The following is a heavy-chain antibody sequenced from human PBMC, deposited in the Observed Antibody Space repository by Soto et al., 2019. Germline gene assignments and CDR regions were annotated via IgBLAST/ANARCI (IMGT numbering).Heavy chain of an antibody. CDR2: IYYSGAS. V-gene: IGHV4-59*11. CDR1: GGSISGHY. Sequence: SETLSLTCTVSGGSISGHYWSWIRQPPGKGLEWIGFIYYSGASNYNPSLNSRVTISVDTSKNHFSLKLGSVTAADTAVYYCARHRSGYESDFYYWGQGALVTVSS. J-gene: IGHJ4*02. CDR3: ARHRSGYESDFYY. D-gene: IGHD5-12*01.